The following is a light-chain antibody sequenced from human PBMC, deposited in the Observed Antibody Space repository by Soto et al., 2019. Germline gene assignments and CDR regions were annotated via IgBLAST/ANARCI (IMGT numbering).Light chain of an antibody. CDR1: QSLLHSNGYNY. J-gene: IGKJ5*01. Sequence: TQSPLSLPVTPGEPASISCRSSQSLLHSNGYNYLNWYQQKPGRAPKLLIYAASTLQSGVPSRFSGSGSGTDFTLTISCLQSEDFATYYCQQLNSYPITFGQGTRLEIK. V-gene: IGKV1-9*01. CDR3: QQLNSYPIT. CDR2: AAS.